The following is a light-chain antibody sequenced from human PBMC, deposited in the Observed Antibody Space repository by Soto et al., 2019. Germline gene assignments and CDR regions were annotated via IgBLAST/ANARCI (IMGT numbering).Light chain of an antibody. Sequence: QSVLTQPPSASGSPGQSVTISCTGTSRDVGGYNYVSWYQQHPGKAPKLVIYEVTKRPSGVPDRFSGSKSGNTASLTVSGLQAEDEADYYCSSFTGASTIFGTGTKVTVL. CDR2: EVT. J-gene: IGLJ1*01. CDR3: SSFTGASTI. CDR1: SRDVGGYNY. V-gene: IGLV2-8*01.